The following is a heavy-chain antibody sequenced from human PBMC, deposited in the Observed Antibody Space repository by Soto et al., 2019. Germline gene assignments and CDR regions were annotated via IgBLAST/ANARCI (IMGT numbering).Heavy chain of an antibody. CDR3: ARDEGYSSSVAY. D-gene: IGHD6-19*01. Sequence: GGSLRLSCAASGFTFRSYSMNWVRQAPGKGLEWVSYISSSSGIIYYADSVKGRFTVSRDNAKNSLYLQMSSLRDDDTAVYYCARDEGYSSSVAYWGQGILVTVS. CDR2: ISSSSGII. J-gene: IGHJ4*02. CDR1: GFTFRSYS. V-gene: IGHV3-48*02.